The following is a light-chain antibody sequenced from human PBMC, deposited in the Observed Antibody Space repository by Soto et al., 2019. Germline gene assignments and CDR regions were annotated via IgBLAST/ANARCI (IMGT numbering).Light chain of an antibody. Sequence: EIVMTQSPATLSVSPGERATLSCRASQTFNNNLAWYQQKPGQAPRLLIYGASSRATGIPDRFSGSGSGTDFTLTISRLEPEDFAVYYCQQYGSSPVFGGGTKVDIK. CDR3: QQYGSSPV. J-gene: IGKJ4*01. CDR2: GAS. V-gene: IGKV3-20*01. CDR1: QTFNNN.